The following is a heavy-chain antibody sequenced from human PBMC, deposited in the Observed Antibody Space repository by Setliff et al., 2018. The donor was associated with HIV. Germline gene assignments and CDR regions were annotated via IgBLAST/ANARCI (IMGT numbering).Heavy chain of an antibody. J-gene: IGHJ2*01. D-gene: IGHD3-22*01. V-gene: IGHV1-69*13. CDR2: IIPVFGTA. CDR1: GGTLRSSA. CDR3: ARDDHYYDMGSILSDWYFDL. Sequence: SVKVSCKASGGTLRSSAITWVRQAPGQGLESMGGIIPVFGTANYAQKFLGRVIITADESTNTVEMELSSLTSEDTAVYYCARDDHYYDMGSILSDWYFDLWGRGTLVTVSS.